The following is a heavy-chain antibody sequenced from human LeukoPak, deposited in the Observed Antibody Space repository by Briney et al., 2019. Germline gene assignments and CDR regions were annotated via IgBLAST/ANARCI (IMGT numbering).Heavy chain of an antibody. V-gene: IGHV3-33*01. CDR3: ARIQLWRPDDTDY. CDR1: GFTFSSYG. Sequence: QPGRSLRLSCAASGFTFSSYGMHWVRQAPGKGLEWVAVIWYDGSNKYYADSVKGRFTISRDNSKNSLYLQMNSLRAEDTAVYYCARIQLWRPDDTDYWGQGTLVTVSS. D-gene: IGHD5-18*01. J-gene: IGHJ4*02. CDR2: IWYDGSNK.